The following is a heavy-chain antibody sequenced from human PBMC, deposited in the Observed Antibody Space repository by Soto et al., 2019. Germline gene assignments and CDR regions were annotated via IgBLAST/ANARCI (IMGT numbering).Heavy chain of an antibody. V-gene: IGHV3-23*01. CDR2: ISGSGGST. CDR3: AKARGLYGSGSYYTVYDY. J-gene: IGHJ4*02. D-gene: IGHD3-10*01. CDR1: GFTFSSYA. Sequence: EVQLLESGGGLVQPGGSLRLSCAASGFTFSSYAMSWVRQAPGKGLEWVSAISGSGGSTYYADSVKGRFTISRDNSKNTLYLQMNSLRAEDTAVYYCAKARGLYGSGSYYTVYDYWGQETLVTVSS.